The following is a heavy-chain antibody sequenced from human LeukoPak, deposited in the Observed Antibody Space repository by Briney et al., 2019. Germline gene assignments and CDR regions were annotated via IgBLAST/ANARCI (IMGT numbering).Heavy chain of an antibody. D-gene: IGHD1-1*01. CDR1: GGSISSSSYY. J-gene: IGHJ4*02. Sequence: SETLSLTCTVSGGSISSSSYYWGWIRQPPGKGLEWIGSIYYSGSTYYNPSLKSRVTISVDTSKNQFSLKLSSVTAADTAVYYCARRGTGTGTTFDYWGQGTLVTVSS. V-gene: IGHV4-39*07. CDR2: IYYSGST. CDR3: ARRGTGTGTTFDY.